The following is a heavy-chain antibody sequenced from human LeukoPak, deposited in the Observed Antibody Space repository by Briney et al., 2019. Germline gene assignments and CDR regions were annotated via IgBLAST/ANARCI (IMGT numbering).Heavy chain of an antibody. J-gene: IGHJ4*02. CDR2: IIGGAGGT. Sequence: GGTLRLSCVASGFSFSSHGMSWVRQAPGKGLEWVSGIIGGAGGTYYADSVKGRFTISRDNSKNTLYLQMNSLRAEDTAVYYCAHGSMYQLDYWGQGTLVTVSS. D-gene: IGHD2-2*01. CDR3: AHGSMYQLDY. CDR1: GFSFSSHG. V-gene: IGHV3-23*01.